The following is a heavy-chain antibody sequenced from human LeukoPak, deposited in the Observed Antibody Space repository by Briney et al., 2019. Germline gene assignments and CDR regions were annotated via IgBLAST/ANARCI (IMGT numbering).Heavy chain of an antibody. CDR2: IIPIFGTA. D-gene: IGHD2-21*02. J-gene: IGHJ3*02. Sequence: VASVKVSCKASGGTFSSYAISWVRQAPGQGLEWMGGIIPIFGTANYAQKFQGRVTITADKSTSTAYMELSSLRSEDTAVYYCASAYCCGDCVSRDAFDIWGQGTMVTVSS. CDR3: ASAYCCGDCVSRDAFDI. V-gene: IGHV1-69*06. CDR1: GGTFSSYA.